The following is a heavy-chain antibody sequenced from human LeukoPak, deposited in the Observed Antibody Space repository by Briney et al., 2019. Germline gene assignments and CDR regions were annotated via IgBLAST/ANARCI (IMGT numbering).Heavy chain of an antibody. Sequence: SVKVSCKASGGTFSSYATSWVRQAPGQGLEWMGRIIPILGIANYAQKFQGRVTITADESTSTAYMELSSLRSEDTAVYYCARFITGDIVATGDFDYWGQGTLVIVSS. D-gene: IGHD5-12*01. V-gene: IGHV1-69*04. CDR1: GGTFSSYA. CDR2: IIPILGIA. CDR3: ARFITGDIVATGDFDY. J-gene: IGHJ4*02.